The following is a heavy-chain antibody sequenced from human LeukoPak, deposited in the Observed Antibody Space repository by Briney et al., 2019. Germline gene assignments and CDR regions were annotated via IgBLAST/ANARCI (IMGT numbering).Heavy chain of an antibody. V-gene: IGHV4-59*12. J-gene: IGHJ4*02. CDR3: ARTRPDYDILTGVFDY. Sequence: SETLSLTCTVSGGSISSYYWSWIRQPPGKGLEWIGCIYYSGSTNYNPSLKSRVTISVDTSKNQFSLKLSSVTAADTAVYYCARTRPDYDILTGVFDYWGQGTLVTVSS. CDR1: GGSISSYY. CDR2: IYYSGST. D-gene: IGHD3-9*01.